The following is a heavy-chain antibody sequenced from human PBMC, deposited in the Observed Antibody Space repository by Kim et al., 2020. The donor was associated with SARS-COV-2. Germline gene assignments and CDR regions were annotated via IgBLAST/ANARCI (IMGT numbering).Heavy chain of an antibody. V-gene: IGHV4-61*01. J-gene: IGHJ6*02. CDR2: IYYSGST. Sequence: SETLSLTCTVSGGSVSSGSYYWSWIRQPPGKGLEWIGYIYYSGSTNYNPSLKSRVTISVDTSKNQFSLKLSSVTAADTAVYYCARDLGGGGYYSPYYYYGMDVWGQGTTVTVSS. D-gene: IGHD3-3*01. CDR3: ARDLGGGGYYSPYYYYGMDV. CDR1: GGSVSSGSYY.